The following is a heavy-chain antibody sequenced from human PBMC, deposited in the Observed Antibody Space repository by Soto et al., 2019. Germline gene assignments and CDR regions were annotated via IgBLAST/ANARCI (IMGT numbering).Heavy chain of an antibody. J-gene: IGHJ4*02. V-gene: IGHV2-70*11. CDR1: GFSLSTSGMC. D-gene: IGHD3-22*01. Sequence: GSGPTLVNPTQTLTLTCTFSGFSLSTSGMCVSWIRQPPGKALEWLARIDWDDDKYYSTSLKTRLTISKDTSKNQVVLTMTNMDPVDTATYYCARGSMAALGTGPYYYDSSGYYHYYFDYWGQGTLVTVSS. CDR2: IDWDDDK. CDR3: ARGSMAALGTGPYYYDSSGYYHYYFDY.